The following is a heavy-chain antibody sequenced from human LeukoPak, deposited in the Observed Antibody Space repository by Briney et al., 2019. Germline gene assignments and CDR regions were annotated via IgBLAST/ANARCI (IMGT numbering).Heavy chain of an antibody. CDR1: GFTFGTYA. V-gene: IGHV3-23*01. Sequence: PGGSLRLSCAASGFTFGTYAMSWVRQAPGKGLEWVSAISASGGSTYYADSVKGRFTFSRDNSKNTLYLQMNSLRADDTALYYCAREASSYWYFDLWGRGTLVTVSS. CDR2: ISASGGST. J-gene: IGHJ2*01. CDR3: AREASSYWYFDL. D-gene: IGHD3-10*01.